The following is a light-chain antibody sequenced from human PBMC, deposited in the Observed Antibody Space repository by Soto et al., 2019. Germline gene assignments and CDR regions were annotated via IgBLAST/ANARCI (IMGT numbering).Light chain of an antibody. CDR3: QHHNSWPPET. CDR2: AAS. J-gene: IGKJ4*01. CDR1: QSVGSY. Sequence: EIVLTQSPATLSLSPGERATLSCRASQSVGSYLAWYQRKPGQAPRLLINAASNRATGIPARFRGSGSGTDFTLTISSLEPEDFAVYYCQHHNSWPPETFGGGTRVEIK. V-gene: IGKV3-11*01.